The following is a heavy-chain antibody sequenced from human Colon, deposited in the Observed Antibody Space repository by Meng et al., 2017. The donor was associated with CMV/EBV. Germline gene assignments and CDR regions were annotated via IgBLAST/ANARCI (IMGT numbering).Heavy chain of an antibody. CDR1: GGTLISYT. V-gene: IGHV1-69*04. CDR2: IIPVLGIT. Sequence: SVKVSCKAPGGTLISYTINWVRQAPGQGLEWMGRIIPVLGITKSAQRFQVRVTITADKSTSTAYMELTSLRSEDTAVYYCAKDGGYSSSSDAFDIWGQGTMVTVSS. CDR3: AKDGGYSSSSDAFDI. J-gene: IGHJ3*02. D-gene: IGHD6-6*01.